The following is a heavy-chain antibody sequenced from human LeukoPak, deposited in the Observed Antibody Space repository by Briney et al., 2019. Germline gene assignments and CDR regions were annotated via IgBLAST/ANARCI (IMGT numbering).Heavy chain of an antibody. CDR3: ARDRAPDRLGGYYFDY. CDR2: IHSSGNT. V-gene: IGHV4-38-2*02. D-gene: IGHD4-23*01. Sequence: SETLSLTCTVSGYSISSGYYWGWIRQPPGKRLEWVASIHSSGNTYYSPTLKSRVTISVDTSKNQFSLKLSSVTAADTAVYYCARDRAPDRLGGYYFDYWGQGTLVTVSS. CDR1: GYSISSGYY. J-gene: IGHJ4*02.